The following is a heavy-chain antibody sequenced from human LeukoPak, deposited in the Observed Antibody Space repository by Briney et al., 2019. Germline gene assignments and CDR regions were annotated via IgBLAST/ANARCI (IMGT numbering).Heavy chain of an antibody. CDR3: TRRNCSGGRCYDY. Sequence: SGGSLRLSCAASGFTFSGSAMHWVRQASGKGLEWVGRIRSKANSYATAYAASVKGRFTISRDDSKNTAYLQMNSLKTEDTAVYYCTRRNCSGGRCYDYWGQGTLVTVSS. CDR1: GFTFSGSA. V-gene: IGHV3-73*01. J-gene: IGHJ4*02. D-gene: IGHD2-15*01. CDR2: IRSKANSYAT.